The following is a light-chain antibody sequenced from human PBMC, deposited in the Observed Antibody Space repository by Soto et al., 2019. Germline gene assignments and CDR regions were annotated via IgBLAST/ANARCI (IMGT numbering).Light chain of an antibody. CDR2: GNR. CDR3: QAYDYSLTAFV. CDR1: NSNLGAGYD. J-gene: IGLJ3*02. V-gene: IGLV1-40*01. Sequence: ALTQPPSVSGAPGQRVTISCTGNNSNLGAGYDVHWYQQLPGAAPKLVIFGNRNRPSGVPERFSGSKSGTSASLAITGLQAEDEADYYCQAYDYSLTAFVFGGGTKVTVL.